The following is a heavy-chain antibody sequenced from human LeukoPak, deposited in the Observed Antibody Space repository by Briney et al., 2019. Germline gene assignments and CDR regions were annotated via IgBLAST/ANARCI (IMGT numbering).Heavy chain of an antibody. CDR2: INPSGGST. CDR3: ARWDAHYYEGDNWFDP. CDR1: GYTFTSYY. J-gene: IGHJ5*02. D-gene: IGHD3-16*01. V-gene: IGHV1-46*01. Sequence: ASVKVSCKASGYTFTSYYMHWVRQAPGQGLEWMGIINPSGGSTSYAQKFQGRVTITADESTGTAYMELSSLRVEDTAIYYCARWDAHYYEGDNWFDPWGQGTLVTVSS.